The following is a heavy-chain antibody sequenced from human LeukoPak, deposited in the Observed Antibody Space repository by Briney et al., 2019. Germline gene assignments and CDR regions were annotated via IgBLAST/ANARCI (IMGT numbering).Heavy chain of an antibody. CDR1: GYTFTGYY. D-gene: IGHD3-3*01. V-gene: IGHV1-69*02. CDR3: ASFGGITIFGVVSTRDGGFDY. J-gene: IGHJ4*02. Sequence: ASVKVSCKASGYTFTGYYMHWVRQAPGQGLEWMGRIIPILGIANYAQKFQGRVTITADKSTSTAYMELSSLRSEDTAVYYCASFGGITIFGVVSTRDGGFDYWGQGTLITVSS. CDR2: IIPILGIA.